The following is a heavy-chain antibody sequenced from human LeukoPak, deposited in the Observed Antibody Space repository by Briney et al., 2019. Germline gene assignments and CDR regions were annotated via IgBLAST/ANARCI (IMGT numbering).Heavy chain of an antibody. CDR1: GGTFSSYA. CDR2: IIPMFGTA. J-gene: IGHJ4*02. CDR3: ASMTTVTTWLDY. Sequence: SSVKVSCKASGGTFSSYAINWVRQAPGQGLEWMGGIIPMFGTANYAQKFQGRVTITADESTSTAYMELSSLRSEGTAVYYCASMTTVTTWLDYWGQGTLVTVSS. V-gene: IGHV1-69*01. D-gene: IGHD4-17*01.